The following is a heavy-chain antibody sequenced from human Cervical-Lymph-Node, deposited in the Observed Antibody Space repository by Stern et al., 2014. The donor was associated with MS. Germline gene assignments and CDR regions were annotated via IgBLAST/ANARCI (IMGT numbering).Heavy chain of an antibody. V-gene: IGHV4-61*01. CDR3: ARDSSSPYRLDY. D-gene: IGHD6-6*01. CDR1: GGSVSSGSYY. J-gene: IGHJ4*02. Sequence: VQLEESGPGLVKPSETLSLTCTVSGGSVSSGSYYWSWIRQPPGKGLEWIGYIYYSGSTNYNPSLKSRVTISVDTSKNQFSLKLSSVTAADTAVYYCARDSSSPYRLDYWGQGTLVTVSS. CDR2: IYYSGST.